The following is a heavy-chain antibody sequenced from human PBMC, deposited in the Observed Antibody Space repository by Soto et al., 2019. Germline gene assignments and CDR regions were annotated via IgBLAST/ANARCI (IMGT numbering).Heavy chain of an antibody. J-gene: IGHJ6*02. D-gene: IGHD4-17*01. Sequence: PSETLSLTCAVYGGSFSGYYWSWIRQPPGKGLEWIGEINHSGSTNYNPSLKSRVTISVDTSKNQFSLKLSSVTAADTAVYYCARGDMTPVTTRPRYYGMDVWGQGTTVTVSS. CDR1: GGSFSGYY. CDR3: ARGDMTPVTTRPRYYGMDV. CDR2: INHSGST. V-gene: IGHV4-34*01.